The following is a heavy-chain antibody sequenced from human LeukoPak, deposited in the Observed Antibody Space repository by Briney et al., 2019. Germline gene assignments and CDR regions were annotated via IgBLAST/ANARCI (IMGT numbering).Heavy chain of an antibody. CDR1: GYTFTGYY. D-gene: IGHD3-22*01. CDR3: WYYYDSSNAVVNAFDI. Sequence: ASVKVSCKASGYTFTGYYMHWVRQAPGQGLEWMGWINPNSGGTNYAQKFQGRVTMTRDTSISTAYMELSRLRSDDTAVYYGWYYYDSSNAVVNAFDIWGQGTMVTVSS. V-gene: IGHV1-2*02. CDR2: INPNSGGT. J-gene: IGHJ3*02.